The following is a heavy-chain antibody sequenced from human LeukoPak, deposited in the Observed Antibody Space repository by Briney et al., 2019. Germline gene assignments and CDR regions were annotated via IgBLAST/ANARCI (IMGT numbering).Heavy chain of an antibody. CDR3: ARESCSGGSCYYYYGMDV. Sequence: GGSLRLSCAASGFTFSSYWMSWVRQAPGKGLEWVANIKQDGSEKYYVDSVKGRFTISRDNAKNSLYLQMNSLRAEDTAVYYCARESCSGGSCYYYYGMDVWGQGTTVTVSS. V-gene: IGHV3-7*01. CDR1: GFTFSSYW. CDR2: IKQDGSEK. J-gene: IGHJ6*02. D-gene: IGHD2-15*01.